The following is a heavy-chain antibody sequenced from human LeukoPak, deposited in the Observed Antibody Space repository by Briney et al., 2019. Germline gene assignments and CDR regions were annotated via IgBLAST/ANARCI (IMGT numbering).Heavy chain of an antibody. D-gene: IGHD3-3*01. CDR3: AREEAFGVVIMPYFDY. Sequence: SETLSLTCAVYGGSFSGYYWSWIRQPPGKGLEWIGEINHSGSTNYNPSLKSRVTISVDTSKNQFSLKLSSVTAADTAVYYCAREEAFGVVIMPYFDYWGQGTLVTVSS. CDR1: GGSFSGYY. V-gene: IGHV4-34*01. CDR2: INHSGST. J-gene: IGHJ4*02.